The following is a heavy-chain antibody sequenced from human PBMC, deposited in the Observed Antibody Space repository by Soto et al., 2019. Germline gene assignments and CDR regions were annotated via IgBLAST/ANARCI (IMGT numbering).Heavy chain of an antibody. J-gene: IGHJ4*02. V-gene: IGHV1-2*04. CDR2: INPNSGGT. CDR3: ARHKPTTRYCSSTSCYGGGLDY. D-gene: IGHD2-2*01. Sequence: GASVKVSCKASGYTFTGYYMHWVRQAPGQGLEWMGWINPNSGGTNYAQKFQGWVTMTRDTSISTAYMELSRLRSDDTAVYYCARHKPTTRYCSSTSCYGGGLDYWGQGTLVTVSS. CDR1: GYTFTGYY.